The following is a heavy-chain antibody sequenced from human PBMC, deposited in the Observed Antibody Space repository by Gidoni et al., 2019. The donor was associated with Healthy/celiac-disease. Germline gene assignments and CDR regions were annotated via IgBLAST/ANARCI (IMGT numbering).Heavy chain of an antibody. J-gene: IGHJ4*02. Sequence: EVQLVESGGGLVQPGRSLRLSCAASGFPFDDYAMHWVRQAPGKGLEWVSGISWNSGSIGYADSVKGRFTISRDNAKNSLYLQMNSLRAEDTALYYCAKDHAAAGLSLFDYWGQGTLVTVSS. CDR3: AKDHAAAGLSLFDY. CDR1: GFPFDDYA. V-gene: IGHV3-9*01. D-gene: IGHD6-13*01. CDR2: ISWNSGSI.